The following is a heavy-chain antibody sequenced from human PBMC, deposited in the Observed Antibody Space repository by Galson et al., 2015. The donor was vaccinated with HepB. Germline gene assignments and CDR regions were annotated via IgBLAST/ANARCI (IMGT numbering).Heavy chain of an antibody. V-gene: IGHV3-43D*03. Sequence: SLRLSCAASGFTFDDYAVPWVRQAPGKRLEWVSLISWDGGSTYYADSVKGRFTISRDNSKNSLYLQMNSLRAEDTALYYCAKAIKQWLPQEIWYYGMDVWGQGTTVTVSS. CDR1: GFTFDDYA. D-gene: IGHD6-19*01. CDR3: AKAIKQWLPQEIWYYGMDV. CDR2: ISWDGGST. J-gene: IGHJ6*02.